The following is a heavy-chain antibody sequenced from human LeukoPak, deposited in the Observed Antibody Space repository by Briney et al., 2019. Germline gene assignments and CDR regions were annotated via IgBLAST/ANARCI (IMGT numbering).Heavy chain of an antibody. Sequence: PGGSLRLSCAASGFTFDDYGMSWVRQAPGKGLEWVSDINWNGGSTGYADSVKGRFTISRDNAKNSLYLQMNSLRAEDTALYYCARGRGDYDILTGYYPLYFDYWGQGTLVTVSS. CDR1: GFTFDDYG. V-gene: IGHV3-20*04. CDR2: INWNGGST. D-gene: IGHD3-9*01. CDR3: ARGRGDYDILTGYYPLYFDY. J-gene: IGHJ4*02.